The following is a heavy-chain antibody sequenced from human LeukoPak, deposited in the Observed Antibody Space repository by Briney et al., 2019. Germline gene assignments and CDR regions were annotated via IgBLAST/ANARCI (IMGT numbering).Heavy chain of an antibody. CDR1: GFTFSDAV. CDR3: AKVGYCSSNCFRTHDY. CDR2: ISSDSDVT. Sequence: SGGSLRLSCAASGFTFSDAVMSWVRQAPGKGLEGVSAISSDSDVTYYAASVKGRFTISRDNSKSTVYLQMNSLRAEDAATYYCAKVGYCSSNCFRTHDYWGQGALVTVSS. J-gene: IGHJ4*02. D-gene: IGHD2-15*01. V-gene: IGHV3-23*01.